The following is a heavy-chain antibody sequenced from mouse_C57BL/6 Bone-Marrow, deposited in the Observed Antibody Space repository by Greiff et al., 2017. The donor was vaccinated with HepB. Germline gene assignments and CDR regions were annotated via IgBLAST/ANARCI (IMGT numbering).Heavy chain of an antibody. D-gene: IGHD2-1*01. J-gene: IGHJ2*01. CDR3: TYYGNYVNYFDY. V-gene: IGHV14-4*01. Sequence: EVQLQQSGAELVRPGASVKLSCTASGFNIKDDYMHWVKQRPEQGLEWIGWIDPENGDTEYASKFQGKATITADTSSNTAYLQLSSLTSEDTAVYYCTYYGNYVNYFDYWGQGTTLTVSS. CDR2: IDPENGDT. CDR1: GFNIKDDY.